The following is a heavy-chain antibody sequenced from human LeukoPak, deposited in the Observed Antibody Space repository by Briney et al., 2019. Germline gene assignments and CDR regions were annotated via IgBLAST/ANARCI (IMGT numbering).Heavy chain of an antibody. CDR1: GYTFTGYY. CDR2: INPDSGGT. V-gene: IGHV1-2*02. Sequence: ASVKVSCKASGYTFTGYYMNWVRQAPGQGLEWMGWINPDSGGTNYARKFQGRVTMTRDTSISTAYMELSRLTSDDTAVYYCARDSSSWGDYYYGMDVWGQGTTVTVSS. CDR3: ARDSSSWGDYYYGMDV. J-gene: IGHJ6*02. D-gene: IGHD6-13*01.